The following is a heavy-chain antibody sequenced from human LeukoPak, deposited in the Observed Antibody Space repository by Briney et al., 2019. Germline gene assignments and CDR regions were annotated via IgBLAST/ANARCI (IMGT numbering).Heavy chain of an antibody. CDR2: IYYTGST. CDR3: ARWGSIAVARFDY. CDR1: GGSISNYY. Sequence: SETLSLTCTVSGGSISNYYWSWIRQPPGKGLEWIGYIYYTGSTNYNPSLTSRVNISVDTSKNQFSLNLTSVTAAATAVYYCARWGSIAVARFDYWGQGTLVTVSS. D-gene: IGHD6-6*01. V-gene: IGHV4-59*01. J-gene: IGHJ4*02.